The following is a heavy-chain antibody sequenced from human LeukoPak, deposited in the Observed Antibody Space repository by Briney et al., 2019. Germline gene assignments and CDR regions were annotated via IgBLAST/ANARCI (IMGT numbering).Heavy chain of an antibody. CDR3: ARGDEYFSY. CDR2: IYHSGST. J-gene: IGHJ4*02. Sequence: SETLSLTCAVSGGSISSGGYSWSWLRQPPGNGLEWIGYIYHSGSTYYNPSLKSRVTISVDRSKNQFSLKLSSVTAADTAVYYCARGDEYFSYWGQGTLVTVSS. V-gene: IGHV4-30-2*01. CDR1: GGSISSGGYS.